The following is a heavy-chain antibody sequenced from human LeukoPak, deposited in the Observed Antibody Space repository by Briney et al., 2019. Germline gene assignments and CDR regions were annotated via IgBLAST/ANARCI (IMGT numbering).Heavy chain of an antibody. Sequence: GGSLRLSCAASGFTFSSYWMSWVRQAPGKGLEWVANIKQDGSEKYYVDSVKGRFTISRDNAKNSLYLQMNSLRAEDTAVYYCARGWNYDSSGYPPEYFDYWGQGTLVTVSS. J-gene: IGHJ4*02. CDR1: GFTFSSYW. CDR2: IKQDGSEK. CDR3: ARGWNYDSSGYPPEYFDY. V-gene: IGHV3-7*01. D-gene: IGHD3-22*01.